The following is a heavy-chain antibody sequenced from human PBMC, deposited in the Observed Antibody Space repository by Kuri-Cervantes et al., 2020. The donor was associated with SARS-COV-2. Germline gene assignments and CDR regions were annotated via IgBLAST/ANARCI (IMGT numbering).Heavy chain of an antibody. V-gene: IGHV2-26*01. CDR1: GFSLTNAKMG. D-gene: IGHD3-9*01. J-gene: IGHJ5*02. Sequence: SGPTLVKPTETLTLTCTVSGFSLTNAKMGVSWIRQPPGKALEWLAHIFSNDEKSYSTSLRNRLTITKDTSKNQVVLTMTNMDPVDTATYYCAHSERYFDWGGNWFDPWGQGTLVTVSS. CDR2: IFSNDEK. CDR3: AHSERYFDWGGNWFDP.